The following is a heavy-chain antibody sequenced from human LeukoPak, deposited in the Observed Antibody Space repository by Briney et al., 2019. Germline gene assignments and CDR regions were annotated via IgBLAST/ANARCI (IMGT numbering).Heavy chain of an antibody. V-gene: IGHV1-24*01. CDR3: ATDRSVVITTTRWDPYYFDY. D-gene: IGHD3-22*01. J-gene: IGHJ4*02. CDR2: FDPEDGET. Sequence: GASVKVSCKVSGYTLTELSMHWVRQAPGKGLEWMGGFDPEDGETIYAQKFQGRVTMTEDTSTDTAYMELSSLRSEDTTVYYCATDRSVVITTTRWDPYYFDYWGQGTLVTVSS. CDR1: GYTLTELS.